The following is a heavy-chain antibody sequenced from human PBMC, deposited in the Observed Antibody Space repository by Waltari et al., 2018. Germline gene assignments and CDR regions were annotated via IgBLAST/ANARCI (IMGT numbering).Heavy chain of an antibody. CDR1: GGPLRRYA. V-gene: IGHV1-69*05. Sequence: QVKLVQSGAEVKMPGSSVQVSCKASGGPLRRYALSWGGQAPGQRVEVMGEIIPILGTANYARKVQSRVTSTTDESTSTAYMELSGRRAEDTAVYYGARQAVAGRFDYWGQGTLVTVSS. CDR3: ARQAVAGRFDY. D-gene: IGHD6-13*01. J-gene: IGHJ4*02. CDR2: IIPILGTA.